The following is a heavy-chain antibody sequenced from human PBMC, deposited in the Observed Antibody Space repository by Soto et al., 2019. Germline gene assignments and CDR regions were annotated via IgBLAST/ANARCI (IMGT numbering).Heavy chain of an antibody. CDR1: GGTFSSYA. J-gene: IGHJ4*02. CDR2: NIPILGTA. Sequence: QVQLVQSGAEVKKPGSSVKVSCKASGGTFSSYAISWVRQAPGQGLEWMGGNIPILGTANYAQKFQGRVTITADETSSTAYMELSSMRSEDTAVYYCTRGDGYMNFDYGGQGTLVTVSS. V-gene: IGHV1-69*12. D-gene: IGHD5-12*01. CDR3: TRGDGYMNFDY.